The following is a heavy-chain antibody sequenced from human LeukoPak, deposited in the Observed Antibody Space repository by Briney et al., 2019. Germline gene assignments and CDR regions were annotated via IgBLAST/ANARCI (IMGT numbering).Heavy chain of an antibody. Sequence: SETLSLTCTVSGYSISSGYYWGWIRQPPGKGLEWIGSIYHSGSTYYNPSLKSRVTISVDTSKNQFFLKLSSVTAADTAVYYCARRFPSWFDPWGQGTLVTVSS. D-gene: IGHD2-21*01. CDR3: ARRFPSWFDP. V-gene: IGHV4-38-2*02. CDR2: IYHSGST. CDR1: GYSISSGYY. J-gene: IGHJ5*02.